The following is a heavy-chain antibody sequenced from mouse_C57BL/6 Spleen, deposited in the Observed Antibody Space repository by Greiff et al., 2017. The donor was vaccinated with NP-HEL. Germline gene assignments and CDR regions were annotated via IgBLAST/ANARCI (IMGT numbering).Heavy chain of an antibody. D-gene: IGHD1-1*01. CDR1: GYTFTSYW. CDR2: IDPSDSYT. CDR3: ARHGSSYGYAMDY. J-gene: IGHJ4*01. Sequence: VQLQQSGAELVMPGASVKLSCKASGYTFTSYWMHWVKQRPGQGLEWIGEIDPSDSYTNYNQKFKGKSTLTVDKSSSTAYMQLSSLTSEDSAVYYCARHGSSYGYAMDYWGQGTSVTVSS. V-gene: IGHV1-69*01.